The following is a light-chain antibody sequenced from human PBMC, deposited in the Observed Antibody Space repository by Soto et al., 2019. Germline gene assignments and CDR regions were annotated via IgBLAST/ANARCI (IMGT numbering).Light chain of an antibody. Sequence: EIVLTQSPGTLSLSPGERATLSCRASQSVSSSYLAWYQQKPGQAPRLLIYGASSRATGIPDRFSGSGSGTDFTLTISRLEPDDFAVYYCQQYGNSPFTFGPGTKVDIK. CDR3: QQYGNSPFT. V-gene: IGKV3-20*01. CDR2: GAS. CDR1: QSVSSSY. J-gene: IGKJ3*01.